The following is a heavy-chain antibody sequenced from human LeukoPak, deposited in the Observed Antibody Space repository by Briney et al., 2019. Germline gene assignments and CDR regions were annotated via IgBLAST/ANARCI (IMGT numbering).Heavy chain of an antibody. CDR1: GFTFGNSW. CDR3: VVVVEPPDSDGFDV. V-gene: IGHV3-74*01. CDR2: INADGSTA. J-gene: IGHJ3*01. D-gene: IGHD1-14*01. Sequence: GGTLRLSCAASGFTFGNSWVHWVRQAPGKGLVWVSLINADGSTATYADSVKGRFTISRDNARNTLSLQMNSLTIEDTAVYYCVVVVEPPDSDGFDVWGQGTMITVSS.